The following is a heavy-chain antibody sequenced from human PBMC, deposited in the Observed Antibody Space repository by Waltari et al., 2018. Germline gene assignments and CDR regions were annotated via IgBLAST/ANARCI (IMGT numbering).Heavy chain of an antibody. CDR3: STNYFDTSGAPEGVY. CDR2: INIKTHVGTT. Sequence: EVQLVESGGGLVKPGGSLRLSCAASGFTFSNAWMTWGRQAPGKGRAWAGRINIKTHVGTTDYAAHVKGRFTISREDLKTTLYLQMNILKTEDTAVYYCSTNYFDTSGAPEGVYWGQGTLVTVSS. D-gene: IGHD3-22*01. V-gene: IGHV3-15*01. CDR1: GFTFSNAW. J-gene: IGHJ4*02.